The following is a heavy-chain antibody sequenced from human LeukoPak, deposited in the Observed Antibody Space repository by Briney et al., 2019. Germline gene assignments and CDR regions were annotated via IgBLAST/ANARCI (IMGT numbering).Heavy chain of an antibody. J-gene: IGHJ3*02. V-gene: IGHV3-74*01. CDR3: AREYNSGPKQTDAFDI. CDR1: GFTLSNHW. CDR2: ISGDEIWT. Sequence: GGSLRLSCAASGFTLSNHWMHWVRQVPGKGLVWVSRISGDEIWTSYADSVKGRFIISRDNAKDTLYLQMNSLRTEDTAVYYCAREYNSGPKQTDAFDIRGQGTMVTVSS. D-gene: IGHD3-22*01.